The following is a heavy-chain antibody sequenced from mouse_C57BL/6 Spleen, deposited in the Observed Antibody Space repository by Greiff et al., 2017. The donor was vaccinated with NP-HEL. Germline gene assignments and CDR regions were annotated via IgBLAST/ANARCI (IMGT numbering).Heavy chain of an antibody. D-gene: IGHD1-1*01. CDR1: GFTFSDYG. CDR2: ISSGSSTI. CDR3: ARGITTASFAY. Sequence: EVQLVESGGGLVKPGGSLKLSCAASGFTFSDYGMHWVRQAPEKGLEWVAYISSGSSTIYYADTVKGRFTISRDNAKNTLFLQMTSLRSEDTAMYHCARGITTASFAYWGQGTLVTVSA. V-gene: IGHV5-17*01. J-gene: IGHJ3*01.